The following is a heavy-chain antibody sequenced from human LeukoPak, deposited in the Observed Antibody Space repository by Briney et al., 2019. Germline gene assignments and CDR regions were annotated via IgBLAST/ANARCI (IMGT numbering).Heavy chain of an antibody. CDR2: IYTSGST. Sequence: SETLSLTCTVSGGSISSYYCTWIRQPAGKGLEWIGRIYTSGSTNYNPSLKSRVTMSLDTSKNQFSLKLSSVTAADTAVYYCARIVYYDSSGYALDAFDIWGQGTMVTVSS. CDR1: GGSISSYY. V-gene: IGHV4-4*07. J-gene: IGHJ3*02. D-gene: IGHD3-22*01. CDR3: ARIVYYDSSGYALDAFDI.